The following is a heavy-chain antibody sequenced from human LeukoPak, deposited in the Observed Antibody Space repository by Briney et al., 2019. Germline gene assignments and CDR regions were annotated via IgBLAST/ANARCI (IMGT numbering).Heavy chain of an antibody. CDR3: ARDGRLRGDY. V-gene: IGHV3-21*01. J-gene: IGHJ4*02. CDR1: GFTFSNYN. Sequence: GGSLRLSCAASGFTFSNYNTNWVRQAPGEGREWVSSMCSSSSYIHYADSVKGRFTISRDNAKNSLYLLMNSLRAEDTAVYYCARDGRLRGDYWGQGTLVTVSS. CDR2: MCSSSSYI. D-gene: IGHD2-15*01.